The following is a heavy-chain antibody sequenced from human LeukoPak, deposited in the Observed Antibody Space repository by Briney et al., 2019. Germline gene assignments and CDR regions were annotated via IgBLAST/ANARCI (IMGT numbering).Heavy chain of an antibody. D-gene: IGHD3-10*01. CDR2: IYYSGST. Sequence: SETLSLTCTVSGGSISSYYWSWIRQPPGKGLEWIGYIYYSGSTNYNPSLKSRVTISVDTSKNQFSLKLSSVTAADTAVYYCARTNTYYYHSGTYYTAYYFDYWGQGTLVTVSS. CDR1: GGSISSYY. CDR3: ARTNTYYYHSGTYYTAYYFDY. J-gene: IGHJ4*02. V-gene: IGHV4-59*01.